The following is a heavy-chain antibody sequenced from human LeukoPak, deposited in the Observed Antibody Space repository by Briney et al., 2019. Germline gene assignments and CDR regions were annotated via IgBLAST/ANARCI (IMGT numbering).Heavy chain of an antibody. Sequence: GGSLRLSCAASGFTFSSYGMSWVRQAPGKGLEWVSSISSSSSYKYYSDSVKGRFTISRDNTKNSLYLQMNSLRAEDTAVYYCARDVRVLKRSPSGYYFDYWGQGTLVTVSS. CDR2: ISSSSSYK. V-gene: IGHV3-21*01. CDR1: GFTFSSYG. J-gene: IGHJ4*02. D-gene: IGHD2-8*01. CDR3: ARDVRVLKRSPSGYYFDY.